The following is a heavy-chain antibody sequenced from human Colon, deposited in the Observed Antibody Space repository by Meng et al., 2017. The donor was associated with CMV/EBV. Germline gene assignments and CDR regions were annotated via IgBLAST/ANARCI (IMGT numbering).Heavy chain of an antibody. CDR1: GYTFTSYS. CDR3: ARVPVGTSRYYTSDY. J-gene: IGHJ4*02. V-gene: IGHV1-3*01. CDR2: ISAGNGDT. D-gene: IGHD3-3*01. Sequence: SGYTFTSYSRHWVRQAPGQRLEWMGCISAGNGDTKYSQKFQGRLPIPSDTSASTAYMELSSLRAEDTAIYFCARVPVGTSRYYTSDYWGQGTLVTVSS.